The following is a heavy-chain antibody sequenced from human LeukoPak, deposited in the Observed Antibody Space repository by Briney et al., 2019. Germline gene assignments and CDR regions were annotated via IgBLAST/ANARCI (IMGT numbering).Heavy chain of an antibody. J-gene: IGHJ6*02. CDR1: GFTFSDFD. V-gene: IGHV3-33*01. Sequence: GGSLRLSCVTSGFTFSDFDIHWVRQAPGKGLEWVAVIWYDGSNKYYADSVKGRFTISRDNSQNTLYLQMNSVRAEDTAVYYCARAESTARGYYHYYGMDVWDQGTPVTVSS. CDR3: ARAESTARGYYHYYGMDV. CDR2: IWYDGSNK. D-gene: IGHD3-16*01.